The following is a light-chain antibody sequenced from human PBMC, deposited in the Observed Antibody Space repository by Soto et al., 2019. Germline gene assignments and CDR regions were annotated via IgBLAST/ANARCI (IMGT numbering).Light chain of an antibody. J-gene: IGLJ2*01. CDR1: VSDIGGYDY. V-gene: IGLV2-14*03. CDR3: SSFTSSDTVI. Sequence: QSVLTQPASVSGSPGQSITISCTGSVSDIGGYDYVSWYQQRPGKVPTLIIYDVTLRPSGVSDRLSGSKSGSTASLNISGLQADDEADYYCSSFTSSDTVIFGGGTKVTVL. CDR2: DVT.